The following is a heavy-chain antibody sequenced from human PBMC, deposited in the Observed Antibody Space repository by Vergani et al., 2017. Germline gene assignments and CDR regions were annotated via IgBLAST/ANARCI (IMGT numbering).Heavy chain of an antibody. J-gene: IGHJ4*02. CDR1: GFTFSSYA. CDR3: ARDWAYCGSGSPLDY. V-gene: IGHV3-30-3*01. CDR2: ISYDGSNK. Sequence: QVQLVESGGGVVQPGRSLRLSCAASGFTFSSYAMHWVRQAPGKGLEWVAVISYDGSNKYYADSVKGRFTISRDNSKNTLYLQMNSLRAEDKAVYYCARDWAYCGSGSPLDYWGQGTLVTVSS. D-gene: IGHD3-10*01.